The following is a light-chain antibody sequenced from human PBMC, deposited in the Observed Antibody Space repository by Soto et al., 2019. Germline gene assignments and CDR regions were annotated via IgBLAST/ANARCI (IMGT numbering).Light chain of an antibody. V-gene: IGLV1-40*01. CDR2: GNI. J-gene: IGLJ3*02. CDR1: SSNIGGGYD. CDR3: QSYDSSLSGWV. Sequence: QSVLTQPPSVSGAPGQRVTISCTGSSSNIGGGYDVHWYQQLPGTAPKLLVYGNINRPSRVPDRFSGSKSDTSASLAITGRQAEDEADYYCQSYDSSLSGWVFGGGTKLTVL.